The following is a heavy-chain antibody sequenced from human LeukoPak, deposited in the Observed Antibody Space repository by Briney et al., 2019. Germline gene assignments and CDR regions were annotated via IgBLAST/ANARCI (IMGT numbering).Heavy chain of an antibody. CDR2: IYHSGTT. Sequence: PSETLSLTCAVSGDSISSGNWWNWVRQPPGKGLEWIGEIYHSGTTNYKPSLKSRVTISVDTSKNQFSLKLSSVTAADTAVYYCARMTMVRGVTTIPFDYWGQGTLVTVSS. CDR1: GDSISSGNW. D-gene: IGHD3-10*01. V-gene: IGHV4-4*02. CDR3: ARMTMVRGVTTIPFDY. J-gene: IGHJ4*02.